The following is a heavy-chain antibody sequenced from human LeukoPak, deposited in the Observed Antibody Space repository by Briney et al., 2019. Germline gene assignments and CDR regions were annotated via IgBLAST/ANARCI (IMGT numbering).Heavy chain of an antibody. CDR3: ASVYLVVPAAPYDY. J-gene: IGHJ4*02. CDR2: ISWNSGSI. CDR1: GFTFDDYA. D-gene: IGHD2-2*01. V-gene: IGHV3-9*01. Sequence: GGSLRLSCAASGFTFDDYAMHWVRQAPGKGLEWVSGISWNSGSIGYADSVKGRFTISRDNSKNTLYLQMNSLRAEDTAVYYCASVYLVVPAAPYDYWGQGTLVTVSS.